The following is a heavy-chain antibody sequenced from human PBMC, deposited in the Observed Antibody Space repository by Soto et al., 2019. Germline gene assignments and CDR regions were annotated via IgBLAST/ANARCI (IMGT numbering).Heavy chain of an antibody. CDR2: IWYDGSNK. V-gene: IGHV3-33*01. D-gene: IGHD1-7*01. CDR1: GFTFSSYG. Sequence: QVQLVESGGGVVQPGRSLRLSCAASGFTFSSYGMHWVRQAPGKGLEWVAVIWYDGSNKYYADSVKGRFTISRGNSKNTLYLQMNSLRAEDTAVYYCAREASAGTTRDAFDIWGQGTMVTVSS. CDR3: AREASAGTTRDAFDI. J-gene: IGHJ3*02.